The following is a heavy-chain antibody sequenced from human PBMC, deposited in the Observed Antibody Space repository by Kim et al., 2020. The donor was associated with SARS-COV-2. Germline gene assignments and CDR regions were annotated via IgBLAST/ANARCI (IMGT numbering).Heavy chain of an antibody. V-gene: IGHV3-11*01. CDR2: ISSSGSTI. CDR1: GFTFSDYY. Sequence: GGSLRLSCAASGFTFSDYYMSWIRQAPGKGLEWVSYISSSGSTIYYADSVKGRFTISRDNAKNSLYLQMNSLRAEDTAVYYCARGVTMVRGVINDPITWGQGTLVTVSS. CDR3: ARGVTMVRGVINDPIT. D-gene: IGHD3-10*01. J-gene: IGHJ5*02.